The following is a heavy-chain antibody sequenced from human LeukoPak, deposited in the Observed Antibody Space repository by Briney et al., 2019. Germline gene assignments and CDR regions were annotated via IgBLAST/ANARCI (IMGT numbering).Heavy chain of an antibody. D-gene: IGHD3-3*01. V-gene: IGHV3-53*01. J-gene: IGHJ4*02. CDR1: GFTVSSNY. Sequence: GGSLRLSCAASGFTVSSNYMSWVRQAPGQGLEWVSVIYSGGGTYYADSVKGRFTISRDNSKNTLYLQMNSLRAEDTAVYYCARGFWSGYYCFDYWGQGTLVTVSS. CDR3: ARGFWSGYYCFDY. CDR2: IYSGGGT.